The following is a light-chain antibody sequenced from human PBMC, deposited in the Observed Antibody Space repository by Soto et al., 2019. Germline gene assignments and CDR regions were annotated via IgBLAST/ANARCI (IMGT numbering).Light chain of an antibody. CDR1: SSDIGNYDY. CDR3: SSYRLGHTWV. Sequence: QSALTQPASVSGSPGQSITIPCAGTSSDIGNYDYVSWYQQHAGKAPKLIIYDVSNRPSGISNRFSGFKSGNTASLAISGLQAEDEAAYYCSSYRLGHTWVFGGGTKLTVL. V-gene: IGLV2-14*03. CDR2: DVS. J-gene: IGLJ3*02.